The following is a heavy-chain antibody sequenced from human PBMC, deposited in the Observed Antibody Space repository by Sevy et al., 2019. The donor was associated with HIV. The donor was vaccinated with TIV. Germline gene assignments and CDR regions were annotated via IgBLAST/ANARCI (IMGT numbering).Heavy chain of an antibody. Sequence: GGSLRLSCATSGFTFSSYEMNWVRQAPGKGLEWVSYISSSGSTIYYADSVKGRFTISRDNAKNSLYLQMNSLRAEDTAVYYCARDTVIFMRYFDLWGRGTLVTVSS. CDR3: ARDTVIFMRYFDL. CDR2: ISSSGSTI. V-gene: IGHV3-48*03. J-gene: IGHJ2*01. D-gene: IGHD3-16*01. CDR1: GFTFSSYE.